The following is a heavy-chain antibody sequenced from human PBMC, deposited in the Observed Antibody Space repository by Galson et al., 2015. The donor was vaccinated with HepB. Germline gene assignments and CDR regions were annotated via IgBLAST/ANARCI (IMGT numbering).Heavy chain of an antibody. V-gene: IGHV2-70*17. D-gene: IGHD3-3*01. CDR2: IDCGNGY. CDR1: GSSLSTTGMC. Sequence: PALVKRTPTLTLTLAVSGSSLSTTGMCVSWIRQPPGKALEWLARIDCGNGYFYNTTLNGGLTLSKDTPKNQVVLTMTIMDPVDTATYYCARLHKVIYYNIWSGTYFDYWGQGTLVTVSS. CDR3: ARLHKVIYYNIWSGTYFDY. J-gene: IGHJ4*02.